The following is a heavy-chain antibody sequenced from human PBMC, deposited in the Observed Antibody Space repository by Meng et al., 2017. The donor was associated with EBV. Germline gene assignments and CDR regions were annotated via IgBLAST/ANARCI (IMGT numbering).Heavy chain of an antibody. CDR1: GGPFRYYA. CDR3: ASESGRGYTPDY. V-gene: IGHV1-69*01. D-gene: IGHD3-10*01. CDR2: FLPRLGAP. J-gene: IGHJ4*02. Sequence: VQLVQSAAEVKKPGSSVKVSCKTSGGPFRYYAISWARQAPGQGLEWLGGFLPRLGAPNYAQKFHGRVKITADESTSTHYMDLSSLRSEDTAIYYCASESGRGYTPDYWGQGTLVTVSS.